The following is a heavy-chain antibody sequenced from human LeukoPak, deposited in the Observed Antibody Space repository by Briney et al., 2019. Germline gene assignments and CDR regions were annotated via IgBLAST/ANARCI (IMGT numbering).Heavy chain of an antibody. V-gene: IGHV1-69*04. CDR1: GGTFSSYA. CDR3: ARNPGRGYYYYMDV. CDR2: IIPILGIA. J-gene: IGHJ6*03. Sequence: GASVKVSCKASGGTFSSYAISWVRQAPGQGLEWMGRIIPILGIANYAQKFQGRVTITADESTSTAYMELSSLRSEDTAVYYCARNPGRGYYYYMDVWGKGTTVTVSS.